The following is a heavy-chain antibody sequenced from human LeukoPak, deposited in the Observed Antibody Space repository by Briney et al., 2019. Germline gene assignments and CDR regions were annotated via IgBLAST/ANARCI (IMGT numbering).Heavy chain of an antibody. CDR3: ARWSNCSSTSCYSGAFDI. V-gene: IGHV4-34*01. CDR1: GGSFSGYY. J-gene: IGHJ3*02. CDR2: INHSGST. D-gene: IGHD2-2*01. Sequence: SETLSLTCAVYGGSFSGYYWSWIRQPPGKGLEWIGEINHSGSTNYNPSLKSRVTISVDTSKNQFSLKLSSVTAADTAVYYCARWSNCSSTSCYSGAFDIWGQGTMVTVSS.